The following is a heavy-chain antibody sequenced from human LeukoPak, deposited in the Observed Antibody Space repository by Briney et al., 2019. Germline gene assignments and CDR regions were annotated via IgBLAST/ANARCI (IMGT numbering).Heavy chain of an antibody. D-gene: IGHD5-18*01. V-gene: IGHV1-2*02. CDR2: INPNSGGT. Sequence: ASVKVSCKASGYTFTGYYMHWVRQAPGQGLEWMGWINPNSGGTNYAQKFQGRVTMTRDTSISTAYMELSRLRSDDTAVYYCARSIYSYGLNWLDPWGQGTLVTVSS. CDR1: GYTFTGYY. J-gene: IGHJ5*02. CDR3: ARSIYSYGLNWLDP.